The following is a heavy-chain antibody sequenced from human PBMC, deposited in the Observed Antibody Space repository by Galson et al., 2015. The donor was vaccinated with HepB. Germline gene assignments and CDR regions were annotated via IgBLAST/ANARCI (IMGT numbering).Heavy chain of an antibody. D-gene: IGHD6-13*01. CDR2: IYWDDDK. J-gene: IGHJ6*02. V-gene: IGHV2-5*05. CDR3: AAGYYYYGMDV. CDR1: GFSLSTSGVG. Sequence: PALVKPTQTLTLTCTFSGFSLSTSGVGVGWIRQPPGKALEWLALIYWDDDKRYGPSLKSRLTITKDTSKNQVVLTMTNMDPVDTATYYCAAGYYYYGMDVWGQGTTVTVSS.